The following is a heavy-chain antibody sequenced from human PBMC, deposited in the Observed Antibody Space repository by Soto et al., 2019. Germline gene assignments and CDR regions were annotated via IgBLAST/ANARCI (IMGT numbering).Heavy chain of an antibody. D-gene: IGHD3-22*01. CDR1: GFTFSNYW. J-gene: IGHJ4*02. Sequence: GGSLRLSCAVSGFTFSNYWMSWVRQAPGKGLEWVANIKQDGSEKNYVDSVKGRFTISRGNAKNSLHLQMNSLRVEDTAVYYCVRGLRPYYYDDSRYSYLDYWGQGTLVTVSS. CDR3: VRGLRPYYYDDSRYSYLDY. CDR2: IKQDGSEK. V-gene: IGHV3-7*01.